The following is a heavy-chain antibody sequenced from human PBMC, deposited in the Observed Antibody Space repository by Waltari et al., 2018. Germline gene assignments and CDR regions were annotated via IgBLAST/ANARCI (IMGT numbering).Heavy chain of an antibody. D-gene: IGHD6-19*01. CDR2: MYSGGST. CDR3: AKDSVAGTFHYYYYMDV. J-gene: IGHJ6*03. Sequence: EVQLLESGGGLVQPGGSLRLSCAASGFTFSRSAMSWLRQASGKGLEWVSVMYSGGSTDYADSVKGRFTISRDNSKNTLYLQMNSLRAEDTAVYYCAKDSVAGTFHYYYYMDVWGKGTTVTVSS. CDR1: GFTFSRSA. V-gene: IGHV3-23*03.